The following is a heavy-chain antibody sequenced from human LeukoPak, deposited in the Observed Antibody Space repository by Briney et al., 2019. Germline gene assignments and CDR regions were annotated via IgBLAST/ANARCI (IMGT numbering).Heavy chain of an antibody. CDR2: IIPIFGTA. J-gene: IGHJ5*02. D-gene: IGHD5-12*01. Sequence: SVKVSCKASGGTFSSYAISWVRQAPGQGLEWMGGIIPIFGTANYAQKFQGRVTITADESTSTAYMELSSLRSEDTAVYYCASDPPPHVAPNWFDPWGQGTLVTVSS. V-gene: IGHV1-69*13. CDR3: ASDPPPHVAPNWFDP. CDR1: GGTFSSYA.